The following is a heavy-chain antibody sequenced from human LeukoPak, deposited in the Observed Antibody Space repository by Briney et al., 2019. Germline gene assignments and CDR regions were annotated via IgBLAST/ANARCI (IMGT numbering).Heavy chain of an antibody. J-gene: IGHJ4*02. D-gene: IGHD3-10*01. CDR2: ISWNSGSI. CDR1: GFTFDDYA. CDR3: AKSYYYGSGSYYDFDY. Sequence: GGSLRLSCAASGFTFDDYAMHWVRQAPGKGLEWVSGISWNSGSIGYADSVKSRFTISRDNAKNSLYLQMNSLRAEDTALYYCAKSYYYGSGSYYDFDYWGQGTLVTVSS. V-gene: IGHV3-9*01.